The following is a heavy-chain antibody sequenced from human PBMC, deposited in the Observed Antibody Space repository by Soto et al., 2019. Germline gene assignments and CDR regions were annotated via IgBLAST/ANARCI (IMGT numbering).Heavy chain of an antibody. CDR2: INPGGGTT. J-gene: IGHJ5*02. V-gene: IGHV1-46*01. CDR1: GYSITTYY. Sequence: QVQLVQSGAAVEKPGASVKISCKASGYSITTYYMHWVRQAPGQGLEWMGMINPGGGTTSYAQKFQGRVSRTMDTSTSTASMELSSLRSEDTALYYCTREKWTTLGHWGQGTLVTVSS. CDR3: TREKWTTLGH. D-gene: IGHD1-1*01.